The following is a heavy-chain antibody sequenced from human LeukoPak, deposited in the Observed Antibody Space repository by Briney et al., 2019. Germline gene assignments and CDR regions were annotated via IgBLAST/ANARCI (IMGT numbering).Heavy chain of an antibody. CDR2: VSYDGSRK. J-gene: IGHJ4*02. D-gene: IGHD2-2*02. CDR1: GFSFSSYA. Sequence: PGGSLRLSCAASGFSFSSYAMHWVRQAPGKGLDWVAFVSYDGSRKYYADSVKGRFTILRDNSKNTLYLQMNSLRAGDTAVYYCAKAPAVPAAIPPQFDYWGQGTLVTVSS. V-gene: IGHV3-30*14. CDR3: AKAPAVPAAIPPQFDY.